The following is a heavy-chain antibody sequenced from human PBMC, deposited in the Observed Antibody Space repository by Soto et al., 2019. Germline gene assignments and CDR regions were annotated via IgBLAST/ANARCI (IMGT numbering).Heavy chain of an antibody. D-gene: IGHD6-13*01. CDR1: GFTFSSYG. CDR2: ISYDGSNK. Sequence: QVQLVESGGGVVQPGRSLRLSCAASGFTFSSYGMHWVRQTPGKGLEWVAVISYDGSNKYYADSVKGRFTISRDNSKNTLYLQMNSLRAEDTAVYYCAKVGSSGGTMDVWGQGTTVTVSS. CDR3: AKVGSSGGTMDV. J-gene: IGHJ6*02. V-gene: IGHV3-30*18.